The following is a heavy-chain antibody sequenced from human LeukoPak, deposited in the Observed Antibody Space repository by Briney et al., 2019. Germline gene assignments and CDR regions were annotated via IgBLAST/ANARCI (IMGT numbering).Heavy chain of an antibody. D-gene: IGHD2-2*01. CDR2: TSGSGGST. CDR3: AKDGGVYCSSTSCLSHFDY. Sequence: GGSLTLSCAVSGFTLSSYATSWVRQAPGGGLEWVSVTSGSGGSTYYTDSVKGRFTISRDNSKNTLYLQMNSLRAEDTAVYYCAKDGGVYCSSTSCLSHFDYWGQGTLVTVSS. CDR1: GFTLSSYA. J-gene: IGHJ4*02. V-gene: IGHV3-23*01.